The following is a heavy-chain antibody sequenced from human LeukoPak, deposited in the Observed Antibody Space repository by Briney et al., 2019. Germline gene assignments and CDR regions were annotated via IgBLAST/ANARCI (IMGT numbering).Heavy chain of an antibody. V-gene: IGHV3-74*01. CDR1: GGSISSSNW. D-gene: IGHD2-15*01. CDR2: INSDGSST. J-gene: IGHJ4*02. CDR3: ARVGPYCSGGSCYDY. Sequence: ETLSLTCAVSGGSISSSNWWSWVHQPPGKGLVWVSRINSDGSSTADADSVKGRFTISRDNAKNTLYLQMNSLRAEDTAVYYCARVGPYCSGGSCYDYWGQGTLVTVSS.